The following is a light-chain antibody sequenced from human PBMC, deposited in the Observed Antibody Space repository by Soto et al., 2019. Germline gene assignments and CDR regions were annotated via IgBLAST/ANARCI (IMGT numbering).Light chain of an antibody. CDR1: RSNIGSNT. J-gene: IGLJ3*02. Sequence: QSVLTQPPSASGTPGQRVTISCSGSRSNIGSNTVNWYQQLPGTAPKLLIYINNQRPSGVPDRFSGSKSGTSASLAISGLQSEDDADYYCAAGDDSLNGWVFGGGTTLTVL. V-gene: IGLV1-44*01. CDR3: AAGDDSLNGWV. CDR2: INN.